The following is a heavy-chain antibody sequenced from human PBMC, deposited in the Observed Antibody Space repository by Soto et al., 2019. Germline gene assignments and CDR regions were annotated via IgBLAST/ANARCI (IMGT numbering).Heavy chain of an antibody. CDR2: IYKSATT. Sequence: PSETLPLTCSVSGDSISNLDYFWAWIRQPPGQALESIGYIYKSATTYYNPSFESRVAISVDTSKSQFSLNVTSVTAADTAVYFCARGRYCLTGRCFPNWFDSWGQGALVTVSS. D-gene: IGHD7-27*01. CDR3: ARGRYCLTGRCFPNWFDS. J-gene: IGHJ5*01. CDR1: GDSISNLDYF. V-gene: IGHV4-30-4*01.